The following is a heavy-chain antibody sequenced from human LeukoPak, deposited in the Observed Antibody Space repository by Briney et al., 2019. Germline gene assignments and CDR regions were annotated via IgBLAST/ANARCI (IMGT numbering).Heavy chain of an antibody. CDR1: GGSISSYY. CDR2: IYYSGST. Sequence: SETLSLTCTVSGGSISSYYWSWIRQPPGKGLEWIGYIYYSGSTNYNPTLQSRVTISVDTSKNQLSLKLSSVTAADTAVYYCASVYSSRTYWFDPWGQGTLVTVSS. CDR3: ASVYSSRTYWFDP. V-gene: IGHV4-59*01. D-gene: IGHD6-13*01. J-gene: IGHJ5*02.